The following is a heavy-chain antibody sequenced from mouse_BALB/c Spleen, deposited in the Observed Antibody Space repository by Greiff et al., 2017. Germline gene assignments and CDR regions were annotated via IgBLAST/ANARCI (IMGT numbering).Heavy chain of an antibody. CDR1: GFTFSSYA. D-gene: IGHD1-1*01. J-gene: IGHJ1*01. CDR3: AREVYGYWYFDV. Sequence: DVKLVESGGGLVKPGGSLKLSCAASGFTFSSYAMSWVRQTPEKRLEWVASISSGGSTYYPDSVKGRFTISRDNARNILYLQMSSLRSEDTAMYYCAREVYGYWYFDVWGAGTTVTVSS. V-gene: IGHV5-6-5*01. CDR2: ISSGGST.